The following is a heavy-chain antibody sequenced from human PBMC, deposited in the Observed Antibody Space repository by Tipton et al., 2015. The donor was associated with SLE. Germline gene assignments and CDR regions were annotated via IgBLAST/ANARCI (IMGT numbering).Heavy chain of an antibody. V-gene: IGHV3-7*01. CDR1: GFTFSDYW. CDR3: ASRPYELLSAPFDY. D-gene: IGHD2-2*01. Sequence: SLRLSCAASGFTFSDYWMSWVRQAPGKGLEWVAKIKQDGSGKYYVDSVKGRFTISRDNAKNSLYLQMNTLRDEDTAVYYCASRPYELLSAPFDYWGQGTLVTVSA. CDR2: IKQDGSGK. J-gene: IGHJ4*02.